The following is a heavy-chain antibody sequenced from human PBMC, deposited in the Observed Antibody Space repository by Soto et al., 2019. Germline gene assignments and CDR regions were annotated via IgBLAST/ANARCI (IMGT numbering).Heavy chain of an antibody. Sequence: SETLSLTCTVSGGSISSYYWSGFRQSPGKRMEWIGYVHHSWGSSYNPSLQSRVAISLDTSKSQFSLKVTSVTATDTAVYYCARQGFGPLHGLVDVWGQGTTVTVSS. D-gene: IGHD3-10*01. CDR1: GGSISSYY. J-gene: IGHJ6*02. V-gene: IGHV4-59*08. CDR2: VHHSWGS. CDR3: ARQGFGPLHGLVDV.